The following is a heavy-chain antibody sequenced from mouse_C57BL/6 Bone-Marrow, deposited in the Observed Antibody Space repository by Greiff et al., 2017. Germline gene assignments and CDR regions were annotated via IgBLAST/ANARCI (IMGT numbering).Heavy chain of an antibody. CDR1: GFSFTTYA. CDR2: IRSKSNNYAK. J-gene: IGHJ1*03. V-gene: IGHV10-1*01. D-gene: IGHD4-1*02. CDR3: VRHNWAPSYWYFDV. Sequence: EVKLMESGGGLVQPKGSLKLSCAASGFSFTTYAMNWVRQAPGKGLEWVARIRSKSNNYAKYYADSVKDRFTISTDDSESMLYLQMNNLKTEDTAMYYCVRHNWAPSYWYFDVWGRGTAITVSS.